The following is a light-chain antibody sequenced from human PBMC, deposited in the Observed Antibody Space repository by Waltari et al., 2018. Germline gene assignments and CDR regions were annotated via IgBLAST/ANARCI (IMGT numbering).Light chain of an antibody. J-gene: IGLJ3*02. CDR1: SSRAGGYNY. CDR3: SSYTSSSTRV. CDR2: EVS. Sequence: QSALTQPASVSGSPGQSITISCTGTSSRAGGYNYVSWYQQHPGKAPKLMIYEVSNRPSGVSNRFSGSKSGNTASLTISGLQAEDEADYYCSSYTSSSTRVFGGGTKLTVL. V-gene: IGLV2-14*01.